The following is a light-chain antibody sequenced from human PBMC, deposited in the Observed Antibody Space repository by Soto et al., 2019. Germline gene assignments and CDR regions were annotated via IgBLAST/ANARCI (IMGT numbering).Light chain of an antibody. CDR1: QTISSW. V-gene: IGKV1-5*01. CDR3: QQLNG. J-gene: IGKJ3*01. CDR2: AAS. Sequence: DIHMTHSPSTLSGSVGDRVTITCRASQTISSWLAWYQQKPGKAPKLLIYAASTLQSGVPSRFSGSGSGTEFTLTISSLQPEDFATYYCQQLNGFGPGTKVDIK.